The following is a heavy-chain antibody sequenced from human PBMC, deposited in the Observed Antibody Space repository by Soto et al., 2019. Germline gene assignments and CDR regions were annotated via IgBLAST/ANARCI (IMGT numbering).Heavy chain of an antibody. D-gene: IGHD6-6*01. CDR1: GGSISRSSYY. V-gene: IGHV4-39*01. CDR2: IYYSGST. Sequence: PSETLSLTCTVSGGSISRSSYYWGWIRQPPGKGLEWIGSIYYSGSTYYNPSLKSRVTISVDTSKNQFSLKLSSVTAADTAVYYCARTSILLEQLGVDYYYYYRMDVWGQGTTVTVSS. J-gene: IGHJ6*02. CDR3: ARTSILLEQLGVDYYYYYRMDV.